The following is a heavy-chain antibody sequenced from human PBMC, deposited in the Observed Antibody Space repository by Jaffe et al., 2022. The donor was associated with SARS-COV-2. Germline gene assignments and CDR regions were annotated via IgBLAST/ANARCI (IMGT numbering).Heavy chain of an antibody. V-gene: IGHV3-23*01. CDR3: AKLLWLGELRPLFDY. Sequence: EMQLLESGGGLVQPGGSLRLSCAASGFTFSSYSMSWVRQAPGKGLEWVSVISSSGGSTYYADSVKGRFTISRDNSKNTLYLQMNSLRAEDTAIYYCAKLLWLGELRPLFDYWGQGTLVTVSS. D-gene: IGHD3-10*01. CDR2: ISSSGGST. J-gene: IGHJ4*02. CDR1: GFTFSSYS.